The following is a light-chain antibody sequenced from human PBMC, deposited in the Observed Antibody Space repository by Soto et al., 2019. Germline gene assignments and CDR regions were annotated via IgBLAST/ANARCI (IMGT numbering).Light chain of an antibody. CDR3: QQYNSYPLT. CDR2: KAS. Sequence: IQMIQSPSPLXXSXXDXVXITCRASQSISSWLAWYQQKPGKAPKLLIYKASSLESGVPSTFSGSRSGTEFTLTISPLQPDDFATYYCQQYNSYPLTFGGGTRWIS. V-gene: IGKV1-5*03. CDR1: QSISSW. J-gene: IGKJ4*01.